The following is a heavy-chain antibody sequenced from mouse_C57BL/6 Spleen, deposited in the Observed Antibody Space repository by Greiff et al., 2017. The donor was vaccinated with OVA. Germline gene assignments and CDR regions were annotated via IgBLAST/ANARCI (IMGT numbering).Heavy chain of an antibody. CDR2: INPNNGGT. D-gene: IGHD1-1*01. J-gene: IGHJ4*01. CDR3: ATITAVVEGDYYAMDY. Sequence: VQLQQSGPELVKPGASVKISCKASGYTFTDYYMNWVKQSHGKSLEWIGDINPNNGGTSYNQKFKGKATLTVDKSSSTAYMELRSLTSEDSAVYYCATITAVVEGDYYAMDYWGQGTSVTVSS. V-gene: IGHV1-26*01. CDR1: GYTFTDYY.